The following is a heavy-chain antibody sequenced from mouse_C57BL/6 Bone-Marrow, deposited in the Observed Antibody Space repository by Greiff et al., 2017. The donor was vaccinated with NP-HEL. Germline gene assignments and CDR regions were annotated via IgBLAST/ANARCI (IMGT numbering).Heavy chain of an antibody. CDR1: GFTFSSYG. V-gene: IGHV5-6*01. CDR2: ISSGGSYT. J-gene: IGHJ2*01. Sequence: EVKVVESGGDLVKPGGSLKLSCAASGFTFSSYGMSWVRQTPDKRLEWVATISSGGSYTYYPDSVKGRFTISRDNAKNTLYLQMSRLKSEDTAMYYCARHYYSNYFDYWGQGTTLTVSS. D-gene: IGHD2-5*01. CDR3: ARHYYSNYFDY.